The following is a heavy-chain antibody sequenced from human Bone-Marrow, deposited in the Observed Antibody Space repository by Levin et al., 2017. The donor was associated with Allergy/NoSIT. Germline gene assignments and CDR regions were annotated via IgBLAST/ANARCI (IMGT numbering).Heavy chain of an antibody. CDR1: GYTFTSYG. V-gene: IGHV1-18*01. CDR3: ARGPVVVVVPAAIRYYYYGMDV. Sequence: ASVKVSCKASGYTFTSYGISWVRQAPGQGLEWMGWISAYNGNTNYAQKLQGRVTMTTDTSTSTAYMELRSLRSDDTAVYYCARGPVVVVVPAAIRYYYYGMDVWGQGTTVTVSS. J-gene: IGHJ6*02. CDR2: ISAYNGNT. D-gene: IGHD2-2*01.